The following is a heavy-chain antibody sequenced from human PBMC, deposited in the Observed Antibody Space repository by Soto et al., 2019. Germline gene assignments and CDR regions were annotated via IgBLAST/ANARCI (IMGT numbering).Heavy chain of an antibody. CDR3: AKITTSNYGPFDY. CDR1: GFTFSSYS. D-gene: IGHD4-4*01. Sequence: EVPLVESGGGLVQPGGSLRLSCAASGFTFSSYSMSWVRQAPGKGLQWVSYIHSSSSTIKYADSVKGRFTISRDNAKNSLYLQMNSLRDEDTAVYYCAKITTSNYGPFDYWGQGTLVTVSS. CDR2: IHSSSSTI. V-gene: IGHV3-48*02. J-gene: IGHJ4*02.